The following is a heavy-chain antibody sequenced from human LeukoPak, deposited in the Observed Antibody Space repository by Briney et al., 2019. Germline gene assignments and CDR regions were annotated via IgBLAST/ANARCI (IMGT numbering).Heavy chain of an antibody. CDR3: VKDRHYSSSIMGI. CDR2: ISYDGSNK. D-gene: IGHD6-19*01. Sequence: GGSLRLSCAASGFTFSSYDMHWVRQAPGKGLEWVAVISYDGSNKYYADSVKGRVTISRDNSKNTLYLQMSSLRAEDTAMYYCVKDRHYSSSIMGIWGQGTLVTVSS. V-gene: IGHV3-30*18. J-gene: IGHJ4*02. CDR1: GFTFSSYD.